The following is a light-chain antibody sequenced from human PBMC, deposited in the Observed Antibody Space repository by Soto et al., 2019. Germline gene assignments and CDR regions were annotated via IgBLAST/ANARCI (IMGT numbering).Light chain of an antibody. CDR1: QTISRSL. J-gene: IGKJ4*01. CDR3: QQYSDAPLT. CDR2: GAS. Sequence: EIVLTQSPGTLSLSPGEGATLSCRASQTISRSLLAWYQQKPGQAPRLLISGASSRATGIPDRFSGSGSGTDLTLTISRLEPEDFAVYYCQQYSDAPLTFGGGTKVEIK. V-gene: IGKV3-20*01.